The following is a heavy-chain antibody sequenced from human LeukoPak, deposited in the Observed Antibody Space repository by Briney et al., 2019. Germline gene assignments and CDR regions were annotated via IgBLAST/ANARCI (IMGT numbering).Heavy chain of an antibody. CDR3: AREEDYGSGSYSPNFDY. D-gene: IGHD3-10*01. CDR2: IYTSGST. V-gene: IGHV4-59*10. CDR1: GGSFSGYY. J-gene: IGHJ4*02. Sequence: PSETLSLTCAVYGGSFSGYYWSWIRQPAGKGLEWIGHIYTSGSTNYNPSLRSRVTMSVDTSKNLFSLKLSSVTAADTAVYYCAREEDYGSGSYSPNFDYWGQGTLVTVSS.